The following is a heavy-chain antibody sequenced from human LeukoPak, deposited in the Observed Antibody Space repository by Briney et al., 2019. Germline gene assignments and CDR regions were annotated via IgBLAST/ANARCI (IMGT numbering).Heavy chain of an antibody. D-gene: IGHD2-2*01. CDR1: GLIFTDYV. CDR2: ITTSAHGGTT. Sequence: GGSLRLSCTASGLIFTDYVINWVRQTPGKGLEWVGFITTSAHGGTTKYAASVQGRFTISRDDSKSIAYLQMNSLKSEDTAVYYCIRGSTSWGQGTLVTVSS. CDR3: IRGSTS. V-gene: IGHV3-49*04. J-gene: IGHJ1*01.